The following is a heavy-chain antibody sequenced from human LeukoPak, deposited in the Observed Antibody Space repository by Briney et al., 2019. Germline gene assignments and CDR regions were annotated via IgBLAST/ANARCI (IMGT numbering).Heavy chain of an antibody. D-gene: IGHD3-22*01. V-gene: IGHV3-49*04. CDR3: TRYDSDGGRIDP. CDR2: IGTTAYGGTT. J-gene: IGHJ5*02. CDR1: GVTFGDYA. Sequence: GGSLRLSCTASGVTFGDYAMSWVRQAPGKGLEWLSFIGTTAYGGTTEYAASVKGRFTISRDDSKSIAYLEMNSLKTEDTAIYYCTRYDSDGGRIDPWGQGTLVTVSS.